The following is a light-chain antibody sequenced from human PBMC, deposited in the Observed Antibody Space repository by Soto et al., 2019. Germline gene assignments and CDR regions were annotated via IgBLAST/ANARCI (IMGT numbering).Light chain of an antibody. CDR3: TSYSGSSNNLV. V-gene: IGLV2-8*01. CDR2: EVS. Sequence: QSALTQPPSASGSPGQSVTISCTGTSSDVGGYNYVSWYQQHPGKVPKLLIYEVSKRPPGVPDRFSGSKSGNTASLTVSGLQAEDEADFYCTSYSGSSNNLVFGGGTKVTVL. CDR1: SSDVGGYNY. J-gene: IGLJ2*01.